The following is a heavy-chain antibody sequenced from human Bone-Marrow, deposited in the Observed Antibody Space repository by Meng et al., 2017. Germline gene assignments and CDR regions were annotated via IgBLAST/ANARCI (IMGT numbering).Heavy chain of an antibody. CDR3: AKVLQQPD. V-gene: IGHV3-23*01. J-gene: IGHJ4*02. CDR1: GFTFSSYA. D-gene: IGHD6-13*01. Sequence: GGSLRLSCAASGFTFSSYAMTWVRQAPGKGLEWVSGISGSGGSKNYADSVKGRFTISRDNSKNTLYVQMNSLRAEDTAVYYCAKVLQQPDWGQGTLVTVSS. CDR2: ISGSGGSK.